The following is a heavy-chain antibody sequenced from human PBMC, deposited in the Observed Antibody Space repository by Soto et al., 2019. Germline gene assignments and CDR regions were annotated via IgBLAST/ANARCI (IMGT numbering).Heavy chain of an antibody. J-gene: IGHJ4*02. Sequence: EVQLVESGGGLVQPGGSLRLTCVASGFSLRGYWMSWVRQAPGKGLEWVANVKQDGSDKRYADAVKGRFTISRDNAENSLYLQRNSLRAEDTAVYYCARGGGNFDQWGQGTLVTVSS. CDR3: ARGGGNFDQ. V-gene: IGHV3-7*04. CDR1: GFSLRGYW. D-gene: IGHD3-16*01. CDR2: VKQDGSDK.